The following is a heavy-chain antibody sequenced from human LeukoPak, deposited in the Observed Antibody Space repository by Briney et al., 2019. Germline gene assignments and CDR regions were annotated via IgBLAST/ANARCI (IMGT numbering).Heavy chain of an antibody. V-gene: IGHV3-23*01. CDR3: AKVRGDGYNYFDY. D-gene: IGHD5-24*01. CDR2: IGGSGGST. CDR1: GFTFSSYA. Sequence: PGGSLRLSCAASGFTFSSYAMSWVRQAPGKGLEWVSAIGGSGGSTYYADSVKGRFTISRDNSKNTLYLQMNSLRAGDTAVYYCAKVRGDGYNYFDYWGQGTLVTVSS. J-gene: IGHJ4*02.